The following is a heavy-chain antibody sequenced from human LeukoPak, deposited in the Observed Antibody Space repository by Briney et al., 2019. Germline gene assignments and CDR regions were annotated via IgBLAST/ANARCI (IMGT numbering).Heavy chain of an antibody. Sequence: GSLRLSCAASGFTFSSYAMSWVRQAPGKGLEWVSAVSGTGLTTYYADSVKGRFIVSRDNSKNTVYLQMNSLRGEDAAVYYCAKELMGFDYWGQGTLVTVSS. CDR3: AKELMGFDY. J-gene: IGHJ4*02. CDR2: VSGTGLTT. CDR1: GFTFSSYA. D-gene: IGHD2-8*01. V-gene: IGHV3-23*01.